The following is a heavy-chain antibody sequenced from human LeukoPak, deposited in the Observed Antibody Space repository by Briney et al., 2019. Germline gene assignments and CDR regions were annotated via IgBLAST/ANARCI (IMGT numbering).Heavy chain of an antibody. D-gene: IGHD4-17*01. CDR1: GGSISSGSYY. CDR3: ARDGDTVTTDNWFDP. CDR2: IYTSGST. Sequence: SETLSLTCTVSGGSISSGSYYWGWIRQPAGKGLEWIGRIYTSGSTNYNPSLKSRVTISVDTSKNQFSLKLSSVTAADTAVYYCARDGDTVTTDNWFDPWGQGTLVTVSS. J-gene: IGHJ5*02. V-gene: IGHV4-61*02.